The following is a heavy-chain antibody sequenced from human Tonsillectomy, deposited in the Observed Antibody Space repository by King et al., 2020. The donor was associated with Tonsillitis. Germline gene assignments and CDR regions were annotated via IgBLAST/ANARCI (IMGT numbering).Heavy chain of an antibody. Sequence: QLQESGPGLVKPSETLSLTCTVSGGSISSYYWNWIRQPPGKGLEWIGYIYYSGSTNYNPSLKSRVTISVDTSKNQFSLKLSSVTAADTAVYYCARDRVNRLRRAPQPGWYFDLWGRGTLVTVSS. J-gene: IGHJ2*01. CDR2: IYYSGST. V-gene: IGHV4-59*01. CDR1: GGSISSYY. D-gene: IGHD5-12*01. CDR3: ARDRVNRLRRAPQPGWYFDL.